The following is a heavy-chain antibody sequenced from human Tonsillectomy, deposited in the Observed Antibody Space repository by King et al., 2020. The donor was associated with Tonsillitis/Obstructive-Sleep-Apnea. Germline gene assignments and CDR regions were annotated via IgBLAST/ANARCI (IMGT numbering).Heavy chain of an antibody. CDR3: ARDSQYYDFWSGYYNGNYYYYYYMDV. CDR2: IIPIFGTA. V-gene: IGHV1-69*12. Sequence: VRLVQSGAEVKKPGSSVKVSCKASGGTFSSYAISWVRQAPGQGLEWMGGIIPIFGTANYAQKFQGRVTITADESTSTAYMELSSLRSEDTAVYYCARDSQYYDFWSGYYNGNYYYYYYMDVWGKGTTVTVSS. CDR1: GGTFSSYA. D-gene: IGHD3-3*01. J-gene: IGHJ6*03.